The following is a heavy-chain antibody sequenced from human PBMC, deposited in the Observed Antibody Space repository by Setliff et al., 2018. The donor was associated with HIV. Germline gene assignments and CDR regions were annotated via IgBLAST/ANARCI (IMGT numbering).Heavy chain of an antibody. V-gene: IGHV3-48*03. D-gene: IGHD1-26*01. CDR1: GFTFSSYE. Sequence: GGSLRLSCAASGFTFSSYEMNWVRQAPGKGLEWVSYISSSGSTIYYADSVKGRFTISRDNAKNSLYLQMNSLRAEDTAVYYCARPVGATNRGDDAFDIWGQGTMVTVSS. CDR2: ISSSGSTI. J-gene: IGHJ3*02. CDR3: ARPVGATNRGDDAFDI.